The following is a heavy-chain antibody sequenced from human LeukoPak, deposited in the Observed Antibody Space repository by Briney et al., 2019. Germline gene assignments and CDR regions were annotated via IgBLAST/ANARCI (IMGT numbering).Heavy chain of an antibody. CDR2: IYTSGRT. CDR3: ARSLEVRGYLDY. Sequence: PSETLSLTCTVSGGSISYYYWNWIRQPAGKGLEWIGRIYTSGRTYYNPSLKSRVSMSVDTSKNQFSLKLSSVTAADTAVYYCARSLEVRGYLDYWGQGTLVTVSS. D-gene: IGHD3-10*01. CDR1: GGSISYYY. J-gene: IGHJ4*02. V-gene: IGHV4-4*07.